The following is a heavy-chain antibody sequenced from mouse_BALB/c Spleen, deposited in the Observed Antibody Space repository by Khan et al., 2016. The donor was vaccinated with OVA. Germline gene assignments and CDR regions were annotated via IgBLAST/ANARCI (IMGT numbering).Heavy chain of an antibody. V-gene: IGHV1-76*01. CDR2: IYPGTDNT. J-gene: IGHJ2*01. CDR1: GYIFTSYW. D-gene: IGHD6-2*01. Sequence: QVQLKQSGAELVRPGASVKLSCKTSGYIFTSYWIHWVKQSSGQGLEWIARIYPGTDNTYYTEKLKDKATLTADKSSSTAYMQLSSLKSESTAIYFSAIEESLYIFDYWGQGTTLTVSS. CDR3: AIEESLYIFDY.